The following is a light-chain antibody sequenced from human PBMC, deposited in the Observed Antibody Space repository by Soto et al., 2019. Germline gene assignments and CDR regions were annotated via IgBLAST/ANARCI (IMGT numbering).Light chain of an antibody. Sequence: DIVMTQSPDSLAVSLGERATINCKSSQSVLYSSTNKNSLAWYQQRPGQPPKLLIYWASTRESGVPDRFSGSGSGTDFTLTISSLQAEDVAVYYCHQYHSSPPTFGGGTKVEIK. J-gene: IGKJ4*01. CDR3: HQYHSSPPT. CDR1: QSVLYSSTNKNS. V-gene: IGKV4-1*01. CDR2: WAS.